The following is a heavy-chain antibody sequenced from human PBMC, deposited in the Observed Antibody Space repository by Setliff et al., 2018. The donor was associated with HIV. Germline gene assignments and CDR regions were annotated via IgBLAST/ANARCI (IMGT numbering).Heavy chain of an antibody. J-gene: IGHJ4*02. V-gene: IGHV4-30-4*08. Sequence: SETLSLTCTVSGDSITSGGYSWTWIRQPPGKALEWVSYIYYSGRTSHSGSTYYNPSVASRITISGDASKNQFSLKLTSVTAADTAVYYCARAAAGNTGPFDLWGQGSPVTVSS. CDR1: GDSITSGGYS. CDR3: ARAAAGNTGPFDL. D-gene: IGHD4-17*01. CDR2: IYYSGRTSHSGST.